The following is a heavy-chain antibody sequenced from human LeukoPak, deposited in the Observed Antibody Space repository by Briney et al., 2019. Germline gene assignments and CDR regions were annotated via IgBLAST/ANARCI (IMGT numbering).Heavy chain of an antibody. CDR2: IWYDGSNK. V-gene: IGHV3-33*08. D-gene: IGHD3-22*01. CDR1: GFTFSNAW. Sequence: GGSLRLSCAASGFTFSNAWMSWVRQAPGKGLEWVAVIWYDGSNKYYADSVKGRFTISRDNSKNTLYLQMNSLRAEDTAVYYCARDGYYYDSSGYWRAFDIWGQGTMVTVSS. CDR3: ARDGYYYDSSGYWRAFDI. J-gene: IGHJ3*02.